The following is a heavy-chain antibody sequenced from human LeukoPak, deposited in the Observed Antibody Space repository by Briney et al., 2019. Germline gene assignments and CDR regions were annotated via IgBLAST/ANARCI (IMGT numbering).Heavy chain of an antibody. CDR3: AREGIAVALDY. V-gene: IGHV3-30*04. CDR1: GFTFSSYA. CDR2: ISYDGSNK. J-gene: IGHJ4*02. Sequence: GRSLRLSCAASGFTFSSYAMHWVRQAPGKGLEWVAVISYDGSNKYYADSVKGRFTISRDNSKNTLYLQMNSLRAEDTAVYYCAREGIAVALDYWGQGTLVTVPS. D-gene: IGHD6-19*01.